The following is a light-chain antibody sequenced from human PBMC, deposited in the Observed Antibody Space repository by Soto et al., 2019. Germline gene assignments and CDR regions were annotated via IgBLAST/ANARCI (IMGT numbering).Light chain of an antibody. CDR3: SSYSSSSTMV. CDR2: DVS. V-gene: IGLV2-14*01. CDR1: SSDVGGYNY. J-gene: IGLJ2*01. Sequence: QSALTLPASVSGSPGQSITISCTGTSSDVGGYNYVSWYQQHPGKAPKLMIYDVSNRPSGVSNRFSGSKSGNTASLTISGLQAGDEADYYCSSYSSSSTMVFGGGTKVTVL.